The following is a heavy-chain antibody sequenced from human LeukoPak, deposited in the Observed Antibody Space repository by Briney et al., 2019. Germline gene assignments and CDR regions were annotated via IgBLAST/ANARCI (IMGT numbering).Heavy chain of an antibody. V-gene: IGHV4-59*01. D-gene: IGHD3-10*01. CDR3: ARDKGVIDAFDI. Sequence: PSETLSLTCTVSGGSITGYYWSWIRQPPGKGLEWIGYIYYSGSTNYNPSLKSRVSISVDSSKTQFSLKLTSVTAADTAVYYCARDKGVIDAFDIWGQGTMVTVSS. CDR2: IYYSGST. CDR1: GGSITGYY. J-gene: IGHJ3*02.